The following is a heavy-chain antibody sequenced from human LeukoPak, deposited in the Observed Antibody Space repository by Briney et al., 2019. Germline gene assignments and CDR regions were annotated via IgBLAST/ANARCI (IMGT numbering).Heavy chain of an antibody. CDR1: GGSISSYY. V-gene: IGHV4-59*01. Sequence: SETLSLTCTVSGGSISSYYWSWIRQPPGKGLEWIGYIYYSGSTNYNPSLKSRVTISLDTSKNQFSLKLSSVTAADTAVYYCARFSGRAYDFDYWGQGALVTVSS. CDR3: ARFSGRAYDFDY. CDR2: IYYSGST. J-gene: IGHJ4*02. D-gene: IGHD6-19*01.